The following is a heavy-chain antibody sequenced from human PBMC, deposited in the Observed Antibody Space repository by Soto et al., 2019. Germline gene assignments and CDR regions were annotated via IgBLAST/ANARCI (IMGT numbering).Heavy chain of an antibody. Sequence: SETLSLTCTVSGGSISSGGYYWSWIRQHPGKGLEWIGYIYYSGSTYYNPSLKSRVTISVDTSKNQFSLKLSSVTAADTAVYYCARWSITGALFDYWGQGTLVTVSS. D-gene: IGHD2-15*01. V-gene: IGHV4-31*03. J-gene: IGHJ4*02. CDR1: GGSISSGGYY. CDR3: ARWSITGALFDY. CDR2: IYYSGST.